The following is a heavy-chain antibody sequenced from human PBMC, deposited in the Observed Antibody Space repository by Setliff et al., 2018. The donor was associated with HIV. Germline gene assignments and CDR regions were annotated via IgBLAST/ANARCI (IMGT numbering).Heavy chain of an antibody. V-gene: IGHV3-23*01. CDR2: ISGSGDST. CDR3: AKDYTPTFWEYNWFDV. CDR1: GFTFNYHA. D-gene: IGHD3-16*01. Sequence: GESLTISCAASGFTFNYHAMTWVRQAPGKGLEWVSGISGSGDSTFYAHSVKGRFTISRDNSRDTLYLEMNNLRAEDTALYYCAKDYTPTFWEYNWFDVWGQGTQVTV. J-gene: IGHJ5*02.